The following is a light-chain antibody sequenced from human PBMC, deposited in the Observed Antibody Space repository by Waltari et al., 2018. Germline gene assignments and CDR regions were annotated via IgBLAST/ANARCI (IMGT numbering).Light chain of an antibody. CDR1: QSVSTN. CDR2: GAS. CDR3: QQYNIWPPYI. J-gene: IGKJ2*01. Sequence: ETVMTQSPTTLSLSPGERATLSCRASQSVSTNLAWYQQRPGQAPRLLIYGASIRATGGPARFSGRGAGTEFTLTISSLQSEDFAVYYCQQYNIWPPYIFGQGSQLEI. V-gene: IGKV3-15*01.